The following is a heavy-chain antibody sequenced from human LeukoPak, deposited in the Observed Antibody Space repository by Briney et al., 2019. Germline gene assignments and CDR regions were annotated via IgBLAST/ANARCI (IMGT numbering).Heavy chain of an antibody. Sequence: GGSLRLSCAASGFTFSGYAMSWVRQAPGKGLEWVSSISSSSSYIYYADSVKGRFTISRDNAKNSLYLQMNSLRAEDTAVYYCARDRSGELGFDYWGQGTLVTVSS. J-gene: IGHJ4*02. CDR2: ISSSSSYI. CDR1: GFTFSGYA. V-gene: IGHV3-21*01. CDR3: ARDRSGELGFDY. D-gene: IGHD3-10*01.